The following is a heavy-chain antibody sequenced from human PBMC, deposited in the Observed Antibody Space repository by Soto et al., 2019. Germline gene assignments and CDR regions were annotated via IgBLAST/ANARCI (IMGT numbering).Heavy chain of an antibody. CDR1: GFTFTTYW. CDR3: ARDLTGDNTY. CDR2: INSDGSTT. D-gene: IGHD2-21*02. J-gene: IGHJ4*02. V-gene: IGHV3-74*01. Sequence: GGSLRLSCAASGFTFTTYWMHWVRQAPGEGLVWVSRINSDGSTTNYADSVKGRFTISRDNAKNTLYLQMNSLRADDTAVYYCARDLTGDNTYWGQGTLVTVPS.